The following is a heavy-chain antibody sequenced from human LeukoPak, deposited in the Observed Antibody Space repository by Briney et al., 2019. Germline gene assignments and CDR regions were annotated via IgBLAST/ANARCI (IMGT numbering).Heavy chain of an antibody. V-gene: IGHV4-39*01. CDR1: GGSISSSSYY. CDR3: ARAYGSGPERWFDP. J-gene: IGHJ5*02. D-gene: IGHD3-10*01. CDR2: IYYSGST. Sequence: SETLSLTCTVSGGSISSSSYYWGWIRQPPGKGLEWIGSIYYSGSTYYNPSLKSRVTISVDTSKNPFSLKLSSVTAADTAVYYCARAYGSGPERWFDPWGQGTLVTVSS.